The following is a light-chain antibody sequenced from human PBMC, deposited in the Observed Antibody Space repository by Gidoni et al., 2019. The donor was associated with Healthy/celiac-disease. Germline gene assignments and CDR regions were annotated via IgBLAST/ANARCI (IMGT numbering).Light chain of an antibody. Sequence: SQMNQSPSSLSASVGDRVTIPCRASQSISSYLNWYQQKPGKAPKLLIYAASSLQSGVPSRFSGSGSGTDFTLTISSLQPENFATYYCQQSYSTPYTFXQXTKLEIK. CDR1: QSISSY. CDR3: QQSYSTPYT. J-gene: IGKJ2*01. CDR2: AAS. V-gene: IGKV1-39*01.